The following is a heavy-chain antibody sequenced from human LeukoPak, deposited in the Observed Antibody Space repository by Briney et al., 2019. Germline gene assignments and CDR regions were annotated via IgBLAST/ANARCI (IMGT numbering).Heavy chain of an antibody. D-gene: IGHD3-22*01. Sequence: PSETLSLTCTVSGGSISSSSYYWGWIRQPPGKGLEWIASVYYSGSTYYNPSLKSRVTMSVDTSKKQLSLKLSSVTAADTAVYYCARAYYDSSGVYYYYGMDVWGQGTTVTVSS. CDR3: ARAYYDSSGVYYYYGMDV. V-gene: IGHV4-39*07. CDR2: VYYSGST. J-gene: IGHJ6*02. CDR1: GGSISSSSYY.